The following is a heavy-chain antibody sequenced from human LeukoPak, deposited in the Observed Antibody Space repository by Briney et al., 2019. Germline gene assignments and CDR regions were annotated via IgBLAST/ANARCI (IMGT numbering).Heavy chain of an antibody. CDR3: ARATRPYSYGYDFDY. Sequence: GASVKVSCKASGYTFTSYYMHWVRQAPGQGLEWMGIINPSGGSTSYAQKSQGRVTMTRDMSTSTVYMELSSLRSEDTAVYYCARATRPYSYGYDFDYWGQGTLVTVSS. CDR2: INPSGGST. V-gene: IGHV1-46*01. J-gene: IGHJ4*02. D-gene: IGHD5-18*01. CDR1: GYTFTSYY.